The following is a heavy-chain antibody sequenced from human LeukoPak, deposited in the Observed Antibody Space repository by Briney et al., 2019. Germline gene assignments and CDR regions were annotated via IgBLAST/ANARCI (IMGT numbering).Heavy chain of an antibody. V-gene: IGHV1-18*01. J-gene: IGHJ6*03. D-gene: IGHD3-16*01. CDR3: AREQRGGLSANLGGLFASYYTYYYMDV. CDR1: GYTFTSYG. CDR2: ISAYNGNT. Sequence: ASVTVSCKASGYTFTSYGISWVRQAPGQGLEWMGWISAYNGNTNYAQKLQGRVTMTTDTSTSTAYMELRSLRSEDTAVYFCAREQRGGLSANLGGLFASYYTYYYMDVWGRGTTVTVSS.